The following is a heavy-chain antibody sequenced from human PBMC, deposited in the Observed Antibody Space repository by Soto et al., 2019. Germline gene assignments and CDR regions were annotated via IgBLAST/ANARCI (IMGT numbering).Heavy chain of an antibody. V-gene: IGHV3-30-3*01. CDR3: ARVIENSYGHWKYSNWFDP. D-gene: IGHD5-18*01. Sequence: GGSLRLSCAASGFTFSSYAMHWVRQAPGKGLEWVAVISYDGSNKYYADSVKGRFTISRDNSKNTLYLQMNSLRAEDTAVYYCARVIENSYGHWKYSNWFDPWGQGTLVTVSS. CDR1: GFTFSSYA. CDR2: ISYDGSNK. J-gene: IGHJ5*02.